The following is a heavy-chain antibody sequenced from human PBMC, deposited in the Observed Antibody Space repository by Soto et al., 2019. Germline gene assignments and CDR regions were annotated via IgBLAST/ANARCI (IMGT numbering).Heavy chain of an antibody. Sequence: EVQLLESGGGLVQPGGSLRLSCAASGIILSNYAMSWVRQAPGKGLEWVSGINDSGDDTYHADSVKGRFTISRDNSKNTRYPQMTCLRAEDTAIYCCAKEQLDRRFGFDYWGRGSLVIVGS. CDR3: AKEQLDRRFGFDY. J-gene: IGHJ4*02. D-gene: IGHD1-1*01. CDR2: INDSGDDT. CDR1: GIILSNYA. V-gene: IGHV3-23*01.